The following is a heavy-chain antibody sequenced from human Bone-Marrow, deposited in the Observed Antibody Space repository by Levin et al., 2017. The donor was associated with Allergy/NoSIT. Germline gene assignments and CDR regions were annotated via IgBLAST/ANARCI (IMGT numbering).Heavy chain of an antibody. Sequence: GGSLRLSCTDSGFTFSNYGMHWVRQAPGKGLEWVAIISYDGSKKYYADSVKGRFTISRDNSKNTLYLQMNSLRAEDTAVYYCAKLLEPGRVTVAYYYYMDVWGKGTTVTVSS. CDR1: GFTFSNYG. J-gene: IGHJ6*03. CDR3: AKLLEPGRVTVAYYYYMDV. D-gene: IGHD2-8*02. CDR2: ISYDGSKK. V-gene: IGHV3-30*18.